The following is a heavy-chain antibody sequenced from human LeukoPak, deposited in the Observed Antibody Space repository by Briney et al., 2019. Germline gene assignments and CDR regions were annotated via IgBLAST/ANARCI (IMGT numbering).Heavy chain of an antibody. J-gene: IGHJ4*02. Sequence: GGSLRLSCAASGLTFSSYAMSWVRQAPGKGLEWVSAISGSGGSTYYAGSVKGRFTISRDNPKNTLYLQMNSLRAEDTAVYYCAKDPEDGYNYNYWGQGTLVTVSS. CDR2: ISGSGGST. D-gene: IGHD5-24*01. CDR1: GLTFSSYA. CDR3: AKDPEDGYNYNY. V-gene: IGHV3-23*01.